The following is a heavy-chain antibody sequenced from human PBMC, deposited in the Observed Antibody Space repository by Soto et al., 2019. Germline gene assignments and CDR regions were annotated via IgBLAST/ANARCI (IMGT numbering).Heavy chain of an antibody. Sequence: GGSLRLSCAASGFTFSSYDMHWVRQATGKGLEWVSAIGTAGDTYYPGSVKGRFTIYRENAKNSLYLQMNSLRAEDTAVYYCARGPGGWFGELWFDPWGQGTLVTVSS. V-gene: IGHV3-13*01. CDR2: IGTAGDT. J-gene: IGHJ5*02. D-gene: IGHD3-10*01. CDR3: ARGPGGWFGELWFDP. CDR1: GFTFSSYD.